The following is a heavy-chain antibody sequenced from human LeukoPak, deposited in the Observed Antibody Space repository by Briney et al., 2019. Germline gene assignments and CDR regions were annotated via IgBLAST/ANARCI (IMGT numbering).Heavy chain of an antibody. D-gene: IGHD2-21*01. J-gene: IGHJ4*02. CDR3: AKRGVVIRVNS. V-gene: IGHV3-23*01. Sequence: GGSLRLSCAASGFTFSSYAMSWVRQAPGKGLEWVAGISDSGGRTNYADSVKGRFTISRDNPKNTLYLQMNSLRAEDTAVYFCAKRGVVIRVNSWGQGALVTVSS. CDR2: ISDSGGRT. CDR1: GFTFSSYA.